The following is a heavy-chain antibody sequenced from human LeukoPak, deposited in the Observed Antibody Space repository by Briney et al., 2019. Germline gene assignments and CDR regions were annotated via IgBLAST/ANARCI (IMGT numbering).Heavy chain of an antibody. CDR1: GFTFSNYA. D-gene: IGHD3-10*01. Sequence: PGGSLRLSCAASGFTFSNYAMSWVRQAPGKGLEWVSSIRANGGITFYADSVNGRFTISRDNSKNTLYLQMNSLRAEDTALYYCANAGYPDSSAHGYWGQGTLVTVSS. J-gene: IGHJ4*02. CDR3: ANAGYPDSSAHGY. V-gene: IGHV3-23*01. CDR2: IRANGGIT.